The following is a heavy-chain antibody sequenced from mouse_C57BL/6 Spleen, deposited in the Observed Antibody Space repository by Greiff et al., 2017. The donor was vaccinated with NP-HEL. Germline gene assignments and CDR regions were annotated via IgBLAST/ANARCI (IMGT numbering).Heavy chain of an antibody. CDR1: GFTFSDYG. D-gene: IGHD1-1*01. V-gene: IGHV5-17*01. CDR2: ISSGSSTI. J-gene: IGHJ1*03. Sequence: EVMLVESGGGLVKPGGSLKLSCAASGFTFSDYGMHWVRQAPEKGLEWVAYISSGSSTIYYADTVKGRFTISRDNAKNTLFLQMTSLRSEDTAMYYCARPPGSSFYWYFDVWGTGTTVTVSS. CDR3: ARPPGSSFYWYFDV.